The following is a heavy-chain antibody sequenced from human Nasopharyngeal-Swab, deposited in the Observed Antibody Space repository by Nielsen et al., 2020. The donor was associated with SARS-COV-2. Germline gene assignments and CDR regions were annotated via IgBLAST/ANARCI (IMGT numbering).Heavy chain of an antibody. Sequence: GGSLRLSCAASGIFVSGNYMNWVRQAPGRGLEWVSVVYSGGSTFYADSVKGRFTISRDNSKNTLYLQMNNLRPEDTAMYYCASPVFGVVSDALDLWGQGTMVTVSS. V-gene: IGHV3-53*01. CDR1: GIFVSGNY. J-gene: IGHJ3*01. CDR2: VYSGGST. D-gene: IGHD3-3*01. CDR3: ASPVFGVVSDALDL.